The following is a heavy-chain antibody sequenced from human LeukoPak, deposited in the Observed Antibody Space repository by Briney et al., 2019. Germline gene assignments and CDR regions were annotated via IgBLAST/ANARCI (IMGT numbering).Heavy chain of an antibody. V-gene: IGHV4-38-2*02. CDR1: GYSISSGYY. J-gene: IGHJ3*02. CDR2: IYHSGRT. Sequence: SETLSLTCTVSGYSISSGYYWGWIRQPPGKGLEWIGSIYHSGRTFYNPSLKSRVTISVDTSKNQFSLKLSSVTAADTAVYYCARDDSSGWYGDDAFDIWGQGTMVTVSS. D-gene: IGHD6-19*01. CDR3: ARDDSSGWYGDDAFDI.